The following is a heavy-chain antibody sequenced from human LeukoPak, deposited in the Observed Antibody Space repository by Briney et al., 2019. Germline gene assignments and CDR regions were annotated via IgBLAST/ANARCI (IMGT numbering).Heavy chain of an antibody. CDR1: GDSVSSNSAA. CDR3: ARRIGYCSGGSCYSPYNWFDP. D-gene: IGHD2-15*01. CDR2: TYYRSKWYN. V-gene: IGHV6-1*01. J-gene: IGHJ5*02. Sequence: SQTLSLTCAISGDSVSSNSAAWNWIRQSPSRGLEWLGRTYYRSKWYNDYAVSVKSRITINPDTSKNQFSLQLNSVTAADTAVYYCARRIGYCSGGSCYSPYNWFDPWGQGTLVTVSS.